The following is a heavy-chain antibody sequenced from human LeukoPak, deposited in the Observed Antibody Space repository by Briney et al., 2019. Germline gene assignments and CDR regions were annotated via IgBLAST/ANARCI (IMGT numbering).Heavy chain of an antibody. V-gene: IGHV3-74*01. CDR1: GFTFSDYW. CDR2: IDVYGRST. Sequence: PGGSLRLSCAASGFTFSDYWLHGVPHPPGEGRVWVSHIDVYGRSTSYAHSVKGRFTNCQDNAKNTLYMQMNGLRAEDTAVYYCARGYRKLGMDVWGQGTTVTVSS. J-gene: IGHJ6*02. D-gene: IGHD3-16*02. CDR3: ARGYRKLGMDV.